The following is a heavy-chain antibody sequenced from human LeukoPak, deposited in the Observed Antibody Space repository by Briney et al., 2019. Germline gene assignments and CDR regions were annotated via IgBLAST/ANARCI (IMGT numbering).Heavy chain of an antibody. J-gene: IGHJ4*02. CDR2: ISGSGGST. Sequence: GGSLRLSCAASGFTFSSYGMSWVRQAPGKGLEWVSAISGSGGSTYYADSVKGRFTISRDNSKNTLYLQMNSLRAEDTAVYYCAREVAKNYYDSSGYYYWGQGTLVTVSS. V-gene: IGHV3-23*01. D-gene: IGHD3-22*01. CDR1: GFTFSSYG. CDR3: AREVAKNYYDSSGYYY.